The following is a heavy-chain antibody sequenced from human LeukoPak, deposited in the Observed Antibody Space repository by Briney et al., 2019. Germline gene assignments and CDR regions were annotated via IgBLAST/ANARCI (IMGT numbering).Heavy chain of an antibody. J-gene: IGHJ4*02. Sequence: SVKVSCKASGGTFSSYAISWVRQAPGQGLEWMGGIIPIFGTANYAQKFQGRVTITADESTSTAYMELSSLRSEDTAVYYCARGYNWNWSDSSGTHYWGQGTLVTVSS. D-gene: IGHD1-7*01. V-gene: IGHV1-69*01. CDR3: ARGYNWNWSDSSGTHY. CDR2: IIPIFGTA. CDR1: GGTFSSYA.